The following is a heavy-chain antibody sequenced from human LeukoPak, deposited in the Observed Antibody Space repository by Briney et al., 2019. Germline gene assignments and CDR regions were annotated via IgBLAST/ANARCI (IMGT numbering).Heavy chain of an antibody. V-gene: IGHV4-59*01. CDR3: ARGAYCGGDCFYFFDY. J-gene: IGHJ4*02. CDR2: IYYSGST. Sequence: RTSVTLSLTCTVSGGSISSYYWSWIGQPPGKGLEWIGYIYYSGSTNYNPSLKSRVTISVDTSKNQFSLKLSSVTAADTAVYYCARGAYCGGDCFYFFDYWGQGTLVTVSS. CDR1: GGSISSYY. D-gene: IGHD2-21*01.